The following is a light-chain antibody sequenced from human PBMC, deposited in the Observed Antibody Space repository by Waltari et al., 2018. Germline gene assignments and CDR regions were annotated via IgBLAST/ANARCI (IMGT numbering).Light chain of an antibody. CDR2: GAS. Sequence: VLTQSPGTLSLSPGETATLSCRASQTITKRYFAWYQPKPGQAPRLLIYGASSRAAGVPDRFSGSGSGTDFTLTISRLEPEDFAVYFCQQYGSSIMYTFGQGTKLEIK. CDR3: QQYGSSIMYT. J-gene: IGKJ2*01. CDR1: QTITKRY. V-gene: IGKV3-20*01.